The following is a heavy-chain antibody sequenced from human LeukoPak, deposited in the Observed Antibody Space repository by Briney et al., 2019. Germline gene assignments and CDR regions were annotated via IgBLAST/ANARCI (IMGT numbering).Heavy chain of an antibody. CDR3: AKDFHSSGWYDY. CDR1: GYTFTGYY. V-gene: IGHV1-2*04. Sequence: GASVKVSCKASGYTFTGYYMHWVRQAPGQGLEWMGWINPNSGGTNYAQKFQGWVTMTRDTSISTAYMELSRLRSDDTAVYYCAKDFHSSGWYDYWGQGTLVTVSS. D-gene: IGHD6-19*01. J-gene: IGHJ4*02. CDR2: INPNSGGT.